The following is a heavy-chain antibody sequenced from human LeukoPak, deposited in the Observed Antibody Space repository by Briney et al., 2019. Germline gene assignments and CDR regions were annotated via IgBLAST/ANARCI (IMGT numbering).Heavy chain of an antibody. CDR2: IKQDGSEK. Sequence: GGSLRLSCAASGFTFSSYAMHWVRQAPGKGLEWVANIKQDGSEKYYVDSVKGRFTISRDNAKNSLYLQMNSLRAEDTAVYYCAREGSYDIDYWGQGTLVTVSS. V-gene: IGHV3-7*03. J-gene: IGHJ4*02. CDR3: AREGSYDIDY. D-gene: IGHD5-12*01. CDR1: GFTFSSYA.